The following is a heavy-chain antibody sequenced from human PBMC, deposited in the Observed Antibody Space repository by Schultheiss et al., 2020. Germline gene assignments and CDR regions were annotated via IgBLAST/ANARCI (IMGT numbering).Heavy chain of an antibody. CDR1: GFTFSSYS. V-gene: IGHV3-30*03. CDR2: ISYDGSNK. D-gene: IGHD4-17*01. J-gene: IGHJ4*02. CDR3: ARPTTVNTNLAFDY. Sequence: GGSLRLSCAASGFTFSSYSMNWVRQAPGKGLEWVAVISYDGSNKYYADSVKGRFTISRDNAKNTLYLQMNSLRAEDTAVYYCARPTTVNTNLAFDYWGQGTLVNVS.